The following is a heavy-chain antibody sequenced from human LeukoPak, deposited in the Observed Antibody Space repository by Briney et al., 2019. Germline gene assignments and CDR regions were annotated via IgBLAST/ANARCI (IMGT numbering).Heavy chain of an antibody. Sequence: AGSLRLSCAASGFTFSRYWMHWVRQAPGKGLVWVSRINSDGSATTYADFVKGRFTISRDNAKNTLYLQMNSLRVDDTAMYYCERDYGAWGQGTLVTVSP. J-gene: IGHJ5*02. CDR1: GFTFSRYW. D-gene: IGHD4/OR15-4a*01. V-gene: IGHV3-74*03. CDR2: INSDGSAT. CDR3: ERDYGA.